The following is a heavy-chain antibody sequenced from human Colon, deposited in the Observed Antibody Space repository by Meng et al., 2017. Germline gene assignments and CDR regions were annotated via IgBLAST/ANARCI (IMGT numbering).Heavy chain of an antibody. CDR3: ARDVSLDDRSWWLDL. J-gene: IGHJ5*02. CDR1: GYTFSSNY. Sequence: VQLVLSGGEVKKPGASVKTSCKASGYTFSSNYMHWVRQAPGQGLEWMGIINPNGGWTSYAQKLQGRVTITRDTSASIFYMELSSLRSEDTAVYYCARDVSLDDRSWWLDLWGQGTLVTVSS. CDR2: INPNGGWT. V-gene: IGHV1-46*01. D-gene: IGHD3-22*01.